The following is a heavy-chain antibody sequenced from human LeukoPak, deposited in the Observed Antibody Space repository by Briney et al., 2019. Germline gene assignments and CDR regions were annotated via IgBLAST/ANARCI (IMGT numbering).Heavy chain of an antibody. CDR2: ITASGTAM. J-gene: IGHJ4*02. CDR1: GFTFSSYS. V-gene: IGHV3-48*01. D-gene: IGHD3-22*01. Sequence: PGGPLRLSCAASGFTFSSYSMNWVRQAPGKGLEWVSHITASGTAMFYADSVKGRFTISRDNAKNSLYLQMNSLRAEDTAVYYCARGNYYYDSSGHHYYFDYWGQGTLVTVSS. CDR3: ARGNYYYDSSGHHYYFDY.